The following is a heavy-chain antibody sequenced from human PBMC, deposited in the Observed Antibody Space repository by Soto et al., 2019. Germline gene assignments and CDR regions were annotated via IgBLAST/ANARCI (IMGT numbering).Heavy chain of an antibody. CDR2: ISYDGSHK. J-gene: IGHJ4*02. Sequence: SGGSLRLSCAASGLTFSNYGFHWVRQAPGKGLEWVAVISYDGSHKYYTDSVKGRFTISRDNSKNTVSLQMNSLRAEDSAVYFCARGDGYHYDGNGYLGRHWGQGTLVPVAS. D-gene: IGHD3-22*01. V-gene: IGHV3-30*03. CDR1: GLTFSNYG. CDR3: ARGDGYHYDGNGYLGRH.